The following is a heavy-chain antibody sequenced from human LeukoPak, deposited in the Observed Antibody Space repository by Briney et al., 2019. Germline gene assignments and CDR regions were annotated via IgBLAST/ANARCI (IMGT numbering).Heavy chain of an antibody. J-gene: IGHJ5*02. Sequence: SETLSPTCTVSGGSVSSGSYYWSWIRQPPGKGLEWIGYIYYSGSTNYNPSLKSRVTISVDTSKNQFSLKLSSVTAADTAVYYCARAHITIGDDWFDPWGQGTLVTVSS. D-gene: IGHD3-16*01. CDR3: ARAHITIGDDWFDP. CDR1: GGSVSSGSYY. V-gene: IGHV4-61*01. CDR2: IYYSGST.